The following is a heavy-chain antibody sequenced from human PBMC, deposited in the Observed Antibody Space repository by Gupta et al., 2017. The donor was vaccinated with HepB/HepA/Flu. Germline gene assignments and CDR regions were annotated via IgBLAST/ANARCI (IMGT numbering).Heavy chain of an antibody. Sequence: QVTLRESGPALVKPTETLTLTCTFSGFSLSTSGMRVSWIRQPPGKALEWLARIDWDDDKFYTTSLKTRVTISKDTSKNQVVLTMTNVDFXDSGTYYCARMRAGGSGWYDFWGQGTLVTVSS. CDR2: IDWDDDK. CDR3: ARMRAGGSGWYDF. V-gene: IGHV2-70*04. CDR1: GFSLSTSGMR. J-gene: IGHJ5*01. D-gene: IGHD6-19*01.